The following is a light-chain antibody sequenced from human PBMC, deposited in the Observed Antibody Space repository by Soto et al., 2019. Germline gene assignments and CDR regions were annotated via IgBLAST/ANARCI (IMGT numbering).Light chain of an antibody. CDR3: SSYTSSRAYV. Sequence: QSVLTQPPSVSGSPGQSVTISCTGTSTDFVSYNRVSWYQQPPGTAPKLMIYEVSKRPSGVPDRFSGSKSGNTASLTISGLQAADEADYYCSSYTSSRAYVFGIGTKVTVL. V-gene: IGLV2-18*02. CDR2: EVS. CDR1: STDFVSYNR. J-gene: IGLJ1*01.